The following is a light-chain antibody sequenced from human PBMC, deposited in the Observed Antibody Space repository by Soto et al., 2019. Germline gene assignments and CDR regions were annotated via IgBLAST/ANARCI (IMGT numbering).Light chain of an antibody. V-gene: IGLV2-14*01. CDR1: SSDVGGYNY. Sequence: QSALTQPASVSEPPGQSITIPCAGTSSDVGGYNYVSWYQQYPGKAPKLIIYDVTNRPSGVSNRFSGSKSGNTASLTISGLQAEDEANYYCSSYASSSTLVLFGGGTKLTVL. J-gene: IGLJ2*01. CDR2: DVT. CDR3: SSYASSSTLVL.